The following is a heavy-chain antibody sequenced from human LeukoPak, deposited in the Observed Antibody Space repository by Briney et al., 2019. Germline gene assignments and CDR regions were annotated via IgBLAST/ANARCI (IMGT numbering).Heavy chain of an antibody. D-gene: IGHD1-26*01. CDR3: ARWELWLSAFDI. J-gene: IGHJ3*02. V-gene: IGHV3-30*04. CDR1: GFTFSNYA. Sequence: QPGGSLRLSCAASGFTFSNYAMHWVRQAPGKGLEWEAVIFYDGSIQYYADSARGRFTISRDNSKNTLYLQMNSLRGEDTAVYYCARWELWLSAFDIWCQGTMVTVSS. CDR2: IFYDGSIQ.